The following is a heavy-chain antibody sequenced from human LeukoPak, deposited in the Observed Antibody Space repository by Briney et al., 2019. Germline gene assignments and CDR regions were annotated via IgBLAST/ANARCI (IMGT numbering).Heavy chain of an antibody. Sequence: PGGSLRLSCAASGFPFSTYSMSWVRQAPGKGLEWVSYISSISSIIYYADSVKGRFTISRDSARSSLYLQMNSLRAEDTAVYYCARSRPGTEAGQPNFDYWGQGTLVTVSS. CDR1: GFPFSTYS. J-gene: IGHJ4*02. CDR2: ISSISSII. D-gene: IGHD6-13*01. CDR3: ARSRPGTEAGQPNFDY. V-gene: IGHV3-48*01.